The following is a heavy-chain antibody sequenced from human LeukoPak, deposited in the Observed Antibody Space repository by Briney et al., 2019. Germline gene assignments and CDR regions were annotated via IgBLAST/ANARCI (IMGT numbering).Heavy chain of an antibody. V-gene: IGHV4-39*06. D-gene: IGHD4-17*01. CDR3: ARVTKYDNSRNNYYMDV. CDR2: INYRGAV. CDR1: DGSTTGTRYY. Sequence: SETLSLTCTVSDGSTTGTRYYWGWFRQTPGKGPEWIGNINYRGAVYYNPSLRSRATISLDTSKNQFPLRLTSVTAADTAVYFCARVTKYDNSRNNYYMDVWGKGITVAVSS. J-gene: IGHJ6*03.